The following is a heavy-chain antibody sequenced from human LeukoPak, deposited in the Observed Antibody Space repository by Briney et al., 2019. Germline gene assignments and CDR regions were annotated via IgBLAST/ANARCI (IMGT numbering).Heavy chain of an antibody. V-gene: IGHV1-69*13. CDR3: ATYLVDFWSGYSLGYYYMDV. J-gene: IGHJ6*03. D-gene: IGHD3-3*01. CDR1: GGTFSSYA. CDR2: IIPIFGTA. Sequence: GASVKVSCKASGGTFSSYAISWVRQAPGQGLEWMGRIIPIFGTANYAQKFQGRVTITADESTSTAYMELSSLRSEDTAVYYCATYLVDFWSGYSLGYYYMDVWGKGTTVTVSS.